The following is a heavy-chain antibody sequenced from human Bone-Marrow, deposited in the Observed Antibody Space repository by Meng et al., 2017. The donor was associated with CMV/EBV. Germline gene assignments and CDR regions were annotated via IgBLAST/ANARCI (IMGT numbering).Heavy chain of an antibody. J-gene: IGHJ4*02. CDR2: IVVGSGDT. Sequence: SVKVSCKASGFTLTNSAIQWVRQARGQRLEWIGLIVVGSGDTNYARKFQERVAITRDMSTTTVYMELSSLSSEDTAVYYCAAVVATTDWGQGTRVTGSS. CDR1: GFTLTNSA. CDR3: AAVVATTD. V-gene: IGHV1-58*02. D-gene: IGHD5-12*01.